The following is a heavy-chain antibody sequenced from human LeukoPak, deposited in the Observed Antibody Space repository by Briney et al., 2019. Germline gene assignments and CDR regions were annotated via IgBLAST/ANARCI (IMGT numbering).Heavy chain of an antibody. D-gene: IGHD6-13*01. CDR2: ISGSGSST. CDR3: AKVPYSSTLTTPFDY. Sequence: GGSLRLSCAASGFTFRSYAMNWVRQAPGKGLEWVSVISGSGSSTYYADSVKGRFTISRDNAKNSLYLQMNSLRAEDTALYYCAKVPYSSTLTTPFDYWGQGTLVTVSS. CDR1: GFTFRSYA. J-gene: IGHJ4*02. V-gene: IGHV3-23*01.